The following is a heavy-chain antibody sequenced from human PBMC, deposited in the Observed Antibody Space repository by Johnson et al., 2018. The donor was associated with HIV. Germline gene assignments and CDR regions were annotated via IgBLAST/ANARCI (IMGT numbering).Heavy chain of an antibody. J-gene: IGHJ3*02. V-gene: IGHV3-23*04. CDR1: GFTFSTYA. Sequence: VQLVESGGGVVRPGGSLRLSCAASGFTFSTYAMSWVRQAPGRGLEWVSAISGGGGSTYYAASVKGRFTISRDNSKNTLYLEMNSLRAEDTAVYYCARGYGGNYDAFDIWGQGTMVTVSS. CDR2: ISGGGGST. D-gene: IGHD4-23*01. CDR3: ARGYGGNYDAFDI.